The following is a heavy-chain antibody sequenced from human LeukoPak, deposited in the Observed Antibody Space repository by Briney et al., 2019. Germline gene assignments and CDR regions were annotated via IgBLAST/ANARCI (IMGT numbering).Heavy chain of an antibody. V-gene: IGHV4-59*12. CDR2: IYYSGST. D-gene: IGHD3-16*01. Sequence: SETLSLTCTVSGGSISSYYWSWIRQPPGKGLEWIGYIYYSGSTNYNPSLKSRVTISVDTSKNQFSLKLSSVTAADTAVYYCARGRWGGYWGQGTLVTVSS. CDR3: ARGRWGGY. J-gene: IGHJ4*02. CDR1: GGSISSYY.